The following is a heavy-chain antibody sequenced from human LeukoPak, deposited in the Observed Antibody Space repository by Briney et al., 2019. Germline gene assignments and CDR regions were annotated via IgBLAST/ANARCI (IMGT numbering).Heavy chain of an antibody. CDR3: ARHDYGDHFDY. J-gene: IGHJ4*02. V-gene: IGHV4-38-2*02. D-gene: IGHD4-17*01. Sequence: SETLSLTCTVSGYSTSGGYYWGWIRRPPGKGLEWIGSTYHSGSTYYNPSLKSRVTISVDTSKNQFSLKLSSVTAADTAVYYCARHDYGDHFDYWGQGTLVTVSS. CDR2: TYHSGST. CDR1: GYSTSGGYY.